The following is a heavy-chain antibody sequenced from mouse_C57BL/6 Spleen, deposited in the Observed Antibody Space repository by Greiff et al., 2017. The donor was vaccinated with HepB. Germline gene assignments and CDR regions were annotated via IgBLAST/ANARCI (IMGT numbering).Heavy chain of an antibody. CDR2: ISYSGST. CDR1: GYSITSGYD. D-gene: IGHD1-1*01. Sequence: EVKLMESGPGMVKPSQSLSLTCTVTGYSITSGYDWHWIRHFPGNKLEWMGYISYSGSTNYNPSLKSRISITHDTSKNHFFLKLNSVTTEDTATYYCARGGNYYGSDATDYWGQGTSVTVSS. CDR3: ARGGNYYGSDATDY. J-gene: IGHJ4*01. V-gene: IGHV3-1*01.